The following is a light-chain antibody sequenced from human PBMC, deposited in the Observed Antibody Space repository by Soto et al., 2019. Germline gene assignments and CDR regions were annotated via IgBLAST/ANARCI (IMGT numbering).Light chain of an antibody. CDR1: SSNIGSHT. Sequence: QSVLTQPPSASGTPGQRVTISCSGSSSNIGSHTVNWYQQLPGTAPKLLIYSYNQRPSGVPDRFSGSKSGTSASLAISGLQSEDEADYYCATWDDSLNVVFGGGTKVTVL. V-gene: IGLV1-44*01. CDR2: SYN. CDR3: ATWDDSLNVV. J-gene: IGLJ2*01.